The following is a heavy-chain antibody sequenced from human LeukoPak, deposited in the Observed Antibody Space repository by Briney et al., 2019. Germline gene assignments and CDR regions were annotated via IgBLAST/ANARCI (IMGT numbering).Heavy chain of an antibody. CDR2: ISSSSSTI. V-gene: IGHV3-48*02. Sequence: PGGSLRLSSAASGFTFSTYSMNWVRQAPGKGLEWVSYISSSSSTIFYADSVKGRFTVSRDNAKNSLYLQMNTLRDEDTAVYYCARSSGSYYNHDYWGQGTLVTVSS. J-gene: IGHJ4*02. CDR1: GFTFSTYS. CDR3: ARSSGSYYNHDY. D-gene: IGHD3-10*01.